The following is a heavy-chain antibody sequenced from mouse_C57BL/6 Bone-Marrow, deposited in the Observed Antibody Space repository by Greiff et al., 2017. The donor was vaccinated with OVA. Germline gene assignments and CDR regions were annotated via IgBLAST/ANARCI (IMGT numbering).Heavy chain of an antibody. CDR1: GYAFSSSW. CDR2: IYPGDGDT. CDR3: ARYPAYYSNYWYAY. D-gene: IGHD2-5*01. V-gene: IGHV1-82*01. J-gene: IGHJ3*01. Sequence: VQLQQSGPELVKPGASVKISCKASGYAFSSSWMNWVKQRPGKGLEWIGRIYPGDGDTNYNGKFKGKATLTADKSSSTAYMQLSSLTSEDSAVYFCARYPAYYSNYWYAYWGQGTLVTVSA.